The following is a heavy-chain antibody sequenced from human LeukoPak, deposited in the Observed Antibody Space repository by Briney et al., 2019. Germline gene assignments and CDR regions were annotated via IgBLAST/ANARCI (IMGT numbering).Heavy chain of an antibody. CDR2: IIPIFGTA. V-gene: IGHV1-69*13. CDR3: ARADIVVVPAAINWFDP. J-gene: IGHJ5*02. D-gene: IGHD2-2*02. Sequence: ASVKVSCKPSGGTFSSYAISWVRQAPGQGLEWMGGIIPIFGTANYAQKFQGRVTITADESTSTAYMELSSLRSEDTAVYYCARADIVVVPAAINWFDPWGQGTLVTVSS. CDR1: GGTFSSYA.